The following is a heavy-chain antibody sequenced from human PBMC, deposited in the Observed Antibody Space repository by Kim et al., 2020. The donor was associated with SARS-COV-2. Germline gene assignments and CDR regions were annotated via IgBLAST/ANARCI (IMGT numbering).Heavy chain of an antibody. D-gene: IGHD3-22*01. J-gene: IGHJ6*02. CDR1: GYTFTSYG. V-gene: IGHV1-18*01. Sequence: ASVKVSCKASGYTFTSYGISWVRQAPGQGLEWMGWISAYNGNTNYAQKLQGRVTMTTDTSTSTAYMELRSLRSDDTAVYYCASATVTPGIVVVITRTWDYYYGMDVWGQGTTVTVSS. CDR3: ASATVTPGIVVVITRTWDYYYGMDV. CDR2: ISAYNGNT.